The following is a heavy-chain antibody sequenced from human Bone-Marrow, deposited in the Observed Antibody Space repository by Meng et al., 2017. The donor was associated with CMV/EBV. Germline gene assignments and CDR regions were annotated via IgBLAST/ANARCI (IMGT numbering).Heavy chain of an antibody. J-gene: IGHJ5*02. Sequence: SVKVSCKASGGTFSSYTISWVRPAPGQGLEWMGRIIPILGIANYAQKFQGRVTITADKSTSTAYMELSSLRSEDTAVYYCARGYSSSPGWFDPWGQGTLVTVSS. CDR3: ARGYSSSPGWFDP. CDR1: GGTFSSYT. CDR2: IIPILGIA. V-gene: IGHV1-69*02. D-gene: IGHD6-6*01.